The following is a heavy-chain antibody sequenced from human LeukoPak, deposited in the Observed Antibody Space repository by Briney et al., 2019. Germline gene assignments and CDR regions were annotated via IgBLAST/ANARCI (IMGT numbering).Heavy chain of an antibody. Sequence: PGGSLRLSCAASGFTFSSYSMNWVRQAPGKGLEWVSYISSSSSTIYYADSVKGRFTISRDNAKNSLYLQMNSLRAEDTAVYYCAKKTSYCAGDCFPYYFDYWGRGTLVTVSS. CDR3: AKKTSYCAGDCFPYYFDY. J-gene: IGHJ4*02. CDR1: GFTFSSYS. CDR2: ISSSSSTI. V-gene: IGHV3-48*01. D-gene: IGHD2-21*02.